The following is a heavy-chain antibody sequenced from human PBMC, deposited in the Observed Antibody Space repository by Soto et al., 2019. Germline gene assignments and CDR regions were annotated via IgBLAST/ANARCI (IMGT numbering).Heavy chain of an antibody. J-gene: IGHJ6*02. CDR2: IIPIFGTA. CDR1: GGTFSSYA. CDR3: ARDSPLYSYGYDATNWYYYYYGMDV. Sequence: SVKVSCKASGGTFSSYAISWVRQAPGQGLEWMRGIIPIFGTANYAQKFQGRVTITADESTSTAYMELSSLRSEDTAVYYCARDSPLYSYGYDATNWYYYYYGMDVWGQGTTVTVSS. D-gene: IGHD5-18*01. V-gene: IGHV1-69*13.